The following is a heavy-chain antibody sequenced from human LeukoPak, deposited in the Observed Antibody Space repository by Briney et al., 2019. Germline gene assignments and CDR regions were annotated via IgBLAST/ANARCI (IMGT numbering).Heavy chain of an antibody. D-gene: IGHD1-7*01. CDR3: AKLGSGTTSPEFDY. V-gene: IGHV3-30-3*02. CDR1: GFTFSSYA. Sequence: PGRSLRLSCAASGFTFSSYAMNWVRQAPGKGLEWVAFISYDGSNKYYADSVKGRFTISRDNSKNTLYLQMNSLRAEDTAVYYCAKLGSGTTSPEFDYWGQGTLVTVSS. CDR2: ISYDGSNK. J-gene: IGHJ4*02.